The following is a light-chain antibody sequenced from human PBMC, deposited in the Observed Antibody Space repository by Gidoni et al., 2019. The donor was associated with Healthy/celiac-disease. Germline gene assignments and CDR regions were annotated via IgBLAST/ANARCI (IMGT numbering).Light chain of an antibody. CDR3: QVWDSSSDHPHVV. V-gene: IGLV3-21*04. Sequence: SYVLTQPPSVSVAPGKTARITCGGNNIGSKSVHWYQQNPGQAPVLVIYYDSDRPSGIPERFSGSNSGNTATLTISRVEAGDEADYYCQVWDSSSDHPHVVFGGGTKLTVL. CDR1: NIGSKS. J-gene: IGLJ2*01. CDR2: YDS.